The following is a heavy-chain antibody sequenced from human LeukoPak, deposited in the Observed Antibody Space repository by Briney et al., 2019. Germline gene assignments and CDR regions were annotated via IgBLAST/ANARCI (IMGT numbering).Heavy chain of an antibody. V-gene: IGHV3-20*01. Sequence: TGGSLRLSRAASGFTFDDYGMSWVRQAPGKGLEWVSGINRNGGTTNYADSVKGRFTISRDNAKNSLYLQMNSLRAEDTTLYHCARGNSNFNYWGQATLVTVSS. CDR3: ARGNSNFNY. J-gene: IGHJ4*02. CDR2: INRNGGTT. D-gene: IGHD2/OR15-2a*01. CDR1: GFTFDDYG.